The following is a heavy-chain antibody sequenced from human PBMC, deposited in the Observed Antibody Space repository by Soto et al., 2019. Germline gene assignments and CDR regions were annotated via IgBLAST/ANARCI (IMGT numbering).Heavy chain of an antibody. CDR2: IIPIFGTA. J-gene: IGHJ6*02. CDR3: ASPDDILTGYYTRSVVYYGMDV. CDR1: GGTFSSYA. Sequence: GASVQVSCKSSGGTFSSYAISWVRQAPGQGLERMGGIIPIFGTANYAQKFQGRVTITADESTSTAYMELSSLRSEDTAVYYCASPDDILTGYYTRSVVYYGMDVWGQGTTVTVSS. D-gene: IGHD3-9*01. V-gene: IGHV1-69*13.